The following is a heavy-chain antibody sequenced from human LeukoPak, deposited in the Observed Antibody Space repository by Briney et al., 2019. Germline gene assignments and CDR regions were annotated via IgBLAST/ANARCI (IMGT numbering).Heavy chain of an antibody. Sequence: GGSLRLSCAASGFTFSNYAMSWVRQAPGKGLEWVSVISGSGGSTYYADSVKGRFTISRDNSKNTLYLQMNSLRAEDTAVYYCAKGGVVVVAATPFYDAFDIWGQGTMVTVSS. D-gene: IGHD2-15*01. V-gene: IGHV3-23*01. CDR1: GFTFSNYA. CDR3: AKGGVVVVAATPFYDAFDI. CDR2: ISGSGGST. J-gene: IGHJ3*02.